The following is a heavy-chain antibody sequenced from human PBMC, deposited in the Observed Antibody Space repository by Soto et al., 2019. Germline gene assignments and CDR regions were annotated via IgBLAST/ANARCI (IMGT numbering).Heavy chain of an antibody. CDR2: ISAYNGNT. CDR3: ARDVSYYERDPQFDY. V-gene: IGHV1-18*01. D-gene: IGHD3-10*01. J-gene: IGHJ4*02. Sequence: QVQLVQSGAEVKKPGASVKVCCKASGYTFTSYGISWVRQAPGHGLEWMGWISAYNGNTNYAQKLQGRVTMTTDTSTSTAYMELRSLRSDDTAVYYCARDVSYYERDPQFDYWGQGTLVTVSS. CDR1: GYTFTSYG.